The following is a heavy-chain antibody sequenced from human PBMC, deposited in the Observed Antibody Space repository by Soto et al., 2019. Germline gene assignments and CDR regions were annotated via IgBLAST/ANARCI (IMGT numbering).Heavy chain of an antibody. CDR1: GGSISSYY. J-gene: IGHJ4*02. Sequence: SETLSLTCTVSGGSISSYYLSWIRQPPGKGLEWIGYIYYGGSTNYNPSLKSRVTIPVDTSKNQFSLKLSSVTAADTAVYYCARHEYYYGSGSSGFDYWGQGTLVTVSS. V-gene: IGHV4-59*08. D-gene: IGHD3-10*01. CDR3: ARHEYYYGSGSSGFDY. CDR2: IYYGGST.